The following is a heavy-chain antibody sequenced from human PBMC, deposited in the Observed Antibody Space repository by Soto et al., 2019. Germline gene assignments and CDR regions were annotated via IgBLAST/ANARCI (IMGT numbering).Heavy chain of an antibody. J-gene: IGHJ1*01. Sequence: QVQLVQSGAEVKKPGDSVKVSCKASGYTFTNYGFSWVRQAPGQGPEWMGWVSGYNANTKYAQKFQGRVTFTTDTSTSTAYMELRPLRSDDTAVYYCARGGSSWSAEYYQHWGQGTLVIVSS. CDR3: ARGGSSWSAEYYQH. CDR1: GYTFTNYG. V-gene: IGHV1-18*01. CDR2: VSGYNANT. D-gene: IGHD6-13*01.